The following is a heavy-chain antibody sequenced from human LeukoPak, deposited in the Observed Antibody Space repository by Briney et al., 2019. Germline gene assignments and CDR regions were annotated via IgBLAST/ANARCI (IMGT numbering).Heavy chain of an antibody. V-gene: IGHV4-61*01. CDR2: IYYTGST. D-gene: IGHD2-2*01. CDR1: GDSVTNSLVS. Sequence: SETLSLTCSVSGDSVTNSLVSWGCIRQPPGKGLEWIGYIYYTGSTEYHPSLKSRVTISLDTSKNQFSLKLTSVTAADTAVYYCARVYQSAEYYFDYWGQGNLVSVSS. CDR3: ARVYQSAEYYFDY. J-gene: IGHJ4*02.